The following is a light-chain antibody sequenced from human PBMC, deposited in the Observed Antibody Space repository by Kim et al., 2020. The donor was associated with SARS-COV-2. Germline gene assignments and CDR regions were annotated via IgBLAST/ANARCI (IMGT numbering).Light chain of an antibody. J-gene: IGLJ3*02. V-gene: IGLV4-69*01. CDR1: SGPGGYA. Sequence: AAVKRTCTQSSGPGGYANAWHQQQAAEGARYLMKLNSDGSHSKGDGIPDRFSGTSSGAERYLTISSLQSEDEADYYCQTWGTGIGVFGGGTQLTVL. CDR3: QTWGTGIGV. CDR2: LNSDGSH.